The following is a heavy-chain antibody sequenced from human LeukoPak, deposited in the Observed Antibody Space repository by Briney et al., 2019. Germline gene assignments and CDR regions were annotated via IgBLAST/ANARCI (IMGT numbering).Heavy chain of an antibody. D-gene: IGHD6-13*01. CDR2: ISSSGSTI. CDR1: GFTFSDYY. Sequence: PGGSLRLSCAASGFTFSDYYMSWIRQAPGKGLEWGSYISSSGSTIYYADSVKGRFTISRDNAKNSLDLQMNSLRAEDTAVYYCARDVGYSSSWSTYSGPFDPWGQRTLVTPSS. J-gene: IGHJ5*02. V-gene: IGHV3-11*01. CDR3: ARDVGYSSSWSTYSGPFDP.